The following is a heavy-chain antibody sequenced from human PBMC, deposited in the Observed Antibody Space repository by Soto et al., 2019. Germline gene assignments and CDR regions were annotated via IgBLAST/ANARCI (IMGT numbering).Heavy chain of an antibody. CDR2: INHSGST. V-gene: IGHV4-34*01. Sequence: SETLSLTCAVYGGSFSGYYWSWIRQPPGKGLEWIGEINHSGSTNYNPSLKSRVTISVGTSKNQFSLKLSSVTAADTAVYYCARGYSSSWYFLNYYFDYWGQGTLVTVSS. CDR1: GGSFSGYY. CDR3: ARGYSSSWYFLNYYFDY. D-gene: IGHD6-13*01. J-gene: IGHJ4*02.